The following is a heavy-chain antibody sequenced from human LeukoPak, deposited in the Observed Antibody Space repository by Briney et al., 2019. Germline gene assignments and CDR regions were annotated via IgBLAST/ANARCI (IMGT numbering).Heavy chain of an antibody. D-gene: IGHD2-15*01. CDR1: GYTFTSYG. CDR2: ISAYNGNT. V-gene: IGHV1-18*01. J-gene: IGHJ4*02. CDR3: ARPNCSGCSCYRGLDY. Sequence: AASVKVSCKASGYTFTSYGISWVRQAPGQGLEWMGWISAYNGNTNYAQKLQGRVTMTTDTSTSTAYMELRSLRSDDTAVYYCARPNCSGCSCYRGLDYWGQETLVTVSS.